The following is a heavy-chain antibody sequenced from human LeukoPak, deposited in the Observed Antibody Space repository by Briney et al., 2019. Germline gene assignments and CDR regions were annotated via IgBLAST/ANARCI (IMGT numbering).Heavy chain of an antibody. CDR1: GFTFSSYA. D-gene: IGHD6-13*01. Sequence: GGSPRLSCAASGFTFSSYAMSWVRQAPGKGLEWVSTISDSGGSTYYADSVKGWFTISRDNSKNTLYLQMNSLRAEDTAVYYCAKYSSSWYVAAFDYWAREPWSPSPQ. CDR3: AKYSSSWYVAAFDY. J-gene: IGHJ4*02. V-gene: IGHV3-23*01. CDR2: ISDSGGST.